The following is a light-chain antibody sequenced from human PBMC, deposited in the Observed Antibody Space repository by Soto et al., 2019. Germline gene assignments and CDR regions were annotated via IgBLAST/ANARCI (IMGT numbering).Light chain of an antibody. V-gene: IGLV1-47*02. CDR3: AAWDDSLSGVV. CDR1: SSNIGSNY. CDR2: SNN. Sequence: QSVLTQPPSASGTPGQRVTISCSGSSSNIGSNYVYWYQQLPGTAPKLLIYSNNQRPSGVPDRFSGSKSGTSASLAISGLRSEDEADSYCAAWDDSLSGVVFGGGTKVTVL. J-gene: IGLJ2*01.